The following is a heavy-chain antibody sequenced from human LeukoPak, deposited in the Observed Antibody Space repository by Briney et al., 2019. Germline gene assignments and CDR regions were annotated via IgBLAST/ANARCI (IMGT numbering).Heavy chain of an antibody. D-gene: IGHD5-24*01. J-gene: IGHJ1*01. CDR1: GFTSSSYA. CDR3: ARVRGDGYNYRAEYFQH. V-gene: IGHV3-30-3*01. Sequence: GGSLRLSCAASGFTSSSYAMHWVRQAPGKGLEWVAVISYDGSNKYYADSVKGRFTISRDNSKNTLYLQMNSLRAEDTAVYYCARVRGDGYNYRAEYFQHWGQGTLVTVSS. CDR2: ISYDGSNK.